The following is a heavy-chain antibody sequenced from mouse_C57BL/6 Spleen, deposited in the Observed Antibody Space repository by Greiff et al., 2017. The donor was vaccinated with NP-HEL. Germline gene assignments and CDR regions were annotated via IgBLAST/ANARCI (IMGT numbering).Heavy chain of an antibody. Sequence: QVQLKQPGTELVKPGASVKLSCKASGYTFTSYWMHWVKQRPGQGLEWIGNINPSNGGTNYNEKFKSKATLTVDKSSSTAYMQLSSLTSEDSAVYYCARIPPLITTPGYFDYWGQGTTLTVSS. CDR2: INPSNGGT. V-gene: IGHV1-53*01. CDR3: ARIPPLITTPGYFDY. D-gene: IGHD1-1*01. J-gene: IGHJ2*01. CDR1: GYTFTSYW.